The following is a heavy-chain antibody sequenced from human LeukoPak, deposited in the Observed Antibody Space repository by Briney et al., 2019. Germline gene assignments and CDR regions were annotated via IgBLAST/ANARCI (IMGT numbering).Heavy chain of an antibody. Sequence: VGSLRLSCAASVFTFCNYAITWVPPAPRKGLEWVSSIRGTGERTYYTDSVKGHFTISRDNSKNTLYLQMNSLRAEDTAVYYCATHSTLDPNYYYYMDVWGKGTTVTVSS. D-gene: IGHD3/OR15-3a*01. CDR1: VFTFCNYA. CDR3: ATHSTLDPNYYYYMDV. CDR2: IRGTGERT. V-gene: IGHV3-23*01. J-gene: IGHJ6*03.